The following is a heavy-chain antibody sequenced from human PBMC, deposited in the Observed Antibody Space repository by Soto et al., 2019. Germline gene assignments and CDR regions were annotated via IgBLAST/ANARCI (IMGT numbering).Heavy chain of an antibody. V-gene: IGHV1-69*01. CDR1: GGTFSSYA. Sequence: QVQLVQSGAEVKKPGSSVKVSCKASGGTFSSYAISWVRQAPGQGLEWMGGIIPIFGTANYAQKFQGRVTITADESTRTAYMELSSLRSEDTAVYYCARAGGDYAEWWFDPWGQGTLVTVSS. CDR2: IIPIFGTA. CDR3: ARAGGDYAEWWFDP. J-gene: IGHJ5*02. D-gene: IGHD4-17*01.